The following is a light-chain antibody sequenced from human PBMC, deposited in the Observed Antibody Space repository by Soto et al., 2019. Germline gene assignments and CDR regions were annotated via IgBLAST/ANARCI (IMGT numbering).Light chain of an antibody. Sequence: QSALTQPASVSGSPGQSITISCTGTSSDVGGYNYVSWYQQHPGKAPKLMIYNVSNRPPGVSNRFSGSKSGNTASLTISGLQAEDEADYYCTSYVGNDIWVFGGGTKLTVL. CDR2: NVS. CDR3: TSYVGNDIWV. J-gene: IGLJ3*02. V-gene: IGLV2-14*01. CDR1: SSDVGGYNY.